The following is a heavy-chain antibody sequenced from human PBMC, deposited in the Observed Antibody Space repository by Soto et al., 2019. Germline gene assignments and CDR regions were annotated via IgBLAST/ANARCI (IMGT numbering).Heavy chain of an antibody. V-gene: IGHV3-11*06. J-gene: IGHJ6*02. CDR3: ARLVDCTNGVCSYRMDV. Sequence: GGSLRLSCAVSGFSFSDYYMSWIRQSPGKGLEWVSYISITSTYTKYADSVKGRFTISRDNAKTSLYLQMNSLRAEDTAVYYCARLVDCTNGVCSYRMDVWGQGTKVTSP. CDR1: GFSFSDYY. D-gene: IGHD2-8*01. CDR2: ISITSTYT.